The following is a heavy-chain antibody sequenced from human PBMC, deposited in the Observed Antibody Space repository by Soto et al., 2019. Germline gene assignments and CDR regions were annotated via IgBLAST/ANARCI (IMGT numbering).Heavy chain of an antibody. D-gene: IGHD6-19*01. J-gene: IGHJ4*02. CDR3: ARAGWLVGGYYFDY. V-gene: IGHV3-30-3*01. Sequence: QVQLVESGGGVVQPGRSLRLSCAASGFTFSSYAMHWVRQAPGKGLEWVAVISYGGSNKYYSDSVKGRFTISRDNSKNTLYLQMNSLRAEDTAVYYCARAGWLVGGYYFDYWGQGTLVTVSS. CDR1: GFTFSSYA. CDR2: ISYGGSNK.